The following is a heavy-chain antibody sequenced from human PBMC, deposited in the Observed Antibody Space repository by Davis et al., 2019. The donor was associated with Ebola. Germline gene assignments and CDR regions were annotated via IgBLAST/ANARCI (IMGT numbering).Heavy chain of an antibody. CDR2: LTGDSGYI. V-gene: IGHV3-23*01. CDR1: GFTFSNYV. D-gene: IGHD5-24*01. Sequence: PGGSLRLSCAASGFTFSNYVMGCVRQAPGKGLEWVSALTGDSGYISQADSVKGRFTIYRDNSKNTLFLEMNDVRAEDTALYYCAKGGDNYNLAYFDFWGQGTVVTVSS. CDR3: AKGGDNYNLAYFDF. J-gene: IGHJ4*01.